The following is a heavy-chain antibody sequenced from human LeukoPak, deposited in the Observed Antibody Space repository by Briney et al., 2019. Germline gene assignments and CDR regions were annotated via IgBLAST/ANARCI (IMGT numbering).Heavy chain of an antibody. J-gene: IGHJ4*02. D-gene: IGHD3-22*01. Sequence: PGRSLRLSCAASGFTFDEYAMHWVRQVSGKGLEWVSGISWNSGSVGYADSVKGRFTISRDNAKNSLYLQMNSLRAEDTAVYYCARDVALSTYHFDSSGLLDYWGQGTLVTVSS. CDR3: ARDVALSTYHFDSSGLLDY. CDR1: GFTFDEYA. CDR2: ISWNSGSV. V-gene: IGHV3-9*01.